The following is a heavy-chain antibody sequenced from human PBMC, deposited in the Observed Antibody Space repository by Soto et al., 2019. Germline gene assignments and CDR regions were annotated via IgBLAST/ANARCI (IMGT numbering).Heavy chain of an antibody. D-gene: IGHD3-16*01. CDR3: ARMIYRTPTSFDY. Sequence: ASETLSLTCTVSGGSISSYYWSWIRQPPGKGLEWIGYIYYSGSTNYNPSLKSRVTISVDTSKNQFSLKLSSVTAADTAVYYCARMIYRTPTSFDYWGQGTLVTVSS. J-gene: IGHJ4*02. CDR1: GGSISSYY. CDR2: IYYSGST. V-gene: IGHV4-59*08.